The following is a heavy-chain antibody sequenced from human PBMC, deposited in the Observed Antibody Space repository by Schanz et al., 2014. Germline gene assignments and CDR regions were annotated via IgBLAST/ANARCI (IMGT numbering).Heavy chain of an antibody. CDR1: GFTFSTYW. D-gene: IGHD1-26*01. CDR3: AVLADHRSSSW. Sequence: EVELVESGGGLVQPGGSLRLSCAASGFTFSTYWMSWVRQAQGQGLEWVANLKKGGSEKYYVDPVKARFTIDRDTAKNSLYLQMNSLGHEDTALYYCAVLADHRSSSWWGQGTLVTVSS. CDR2: LKKGGSEK. J-gene: IGHJ4*02. V-gene: IGHV3-7*01.